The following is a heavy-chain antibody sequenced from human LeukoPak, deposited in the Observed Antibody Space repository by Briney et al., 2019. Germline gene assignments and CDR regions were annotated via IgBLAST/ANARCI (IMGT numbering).Heavy chain of an antibody. Sequence: PSETLSLTCTVSGGSISSYYWSWIRQPPGKGLEWIGYIYYSGSTNYNPSLKSRVTISVDTSKNQFSLKLSSVTAADTAVYYCARGGGVTYYHSTGYLWYFDYWGQGTLVTVSS. CDR2: IYYSGST. D-gene: IGHD3-22*01. CDR3: ARGGGVTYYHSTGYLWYFDY. V-gene: IGHV4-59*01. J-gene: IGHJ4*02. CDR1: GGSISSYY.